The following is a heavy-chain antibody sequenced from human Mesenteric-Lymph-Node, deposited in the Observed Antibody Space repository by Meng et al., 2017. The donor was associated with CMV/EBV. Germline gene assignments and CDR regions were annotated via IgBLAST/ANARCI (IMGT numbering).Heavy chain of an antibody. Sequence: FTGYYMHWVRQAPGQGLEWMGRINPNSGGTDYAQKFQGRVTMTRDTSINTAYMELSSLRSDDTAVFYCARDVGYSGYEIGLYGMDVWGQGTTVTVSS. V-gene: IGHV1-2*06. CDR1: FTGYY. CDR3: ARDVGYSGYEIGLYGMDV. D-gene: IGHD5-12*01. J-gene: IGHJ6*02. CDR2: INPNSGGT.